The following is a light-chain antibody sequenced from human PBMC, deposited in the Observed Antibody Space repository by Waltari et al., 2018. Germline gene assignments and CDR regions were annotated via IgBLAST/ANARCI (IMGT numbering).Light chain of an antibody. Sequence: SYDLTQPLPVSVAPGQTATITCGGHNIGGKSDHWHQQQTGQAPVLVMYRDNDRPSGVPYRFSGSNSRNTATLTISGAQPGDEAYYYCQVRDSSTAVFGGGTHLTVL. J-gene: IGLJ7*01. CDR1: NIGGKS. CDR2: RDN. CDR3: QVRDSSTAV. V-gene: IGLV3-9*01.